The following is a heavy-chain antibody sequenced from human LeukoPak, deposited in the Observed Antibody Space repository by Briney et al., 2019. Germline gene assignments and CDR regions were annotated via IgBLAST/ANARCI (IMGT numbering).Heavy chain of an antibody. J-gene: IGHJ5*02. CDR1: GFTFSSYA. Sequence: GGSLRLSCAASGFTFSSYAMSWVRQAPGKGLEWVSTINTSGGSTYYADSVTGRFTISRDNSKNTLYLQMNSLRAEDTAVYYCARDFLYCSSTSCYRGFDPWGQGTLVTVSS. CDR3: ARDFLYCSSTSCYRGFDP. V-gene: IGHV3-23*01. CDR2: INTSGGST. D-gene: IGHD2-2*01.